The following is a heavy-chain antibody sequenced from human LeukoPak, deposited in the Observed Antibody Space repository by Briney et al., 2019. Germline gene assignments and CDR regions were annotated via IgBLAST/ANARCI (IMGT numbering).Heavy chain of an antibody. J-gene: IGHJ5*02. CDR1: CCTCINYG. CDR3: ARDGSGSYYNVAWFDP. V-gene: IGHV1-18*04. D-gene: IGHD3-10*01. Sequence: ASVQVFCKDSCCTCINYGIICVRQAPGQGLEWMVWIGHKNGKTTYEEDIAGRVTMTTDSSTSTVYMELRSLRAEDAAVYYCARDGSGSYYNVAWFDPWGQGTLVAVS. CDR2: IGHKNGKT.